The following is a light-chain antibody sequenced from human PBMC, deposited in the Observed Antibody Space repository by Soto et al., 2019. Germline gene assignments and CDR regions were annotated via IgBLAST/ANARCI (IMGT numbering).Light chain of an antibody. Sequence: QAVVTQEPSFSVSPGRTVTLTCGLSSGSVSVSHYPSWYQQTPGQAPRTLIYSTNTRASGVPDRFSGSILGNKAALTITGAQAEDECDYYCLLYMDSGICLFSGGTKLTVL. CDR2: STN. CDR1: SGSVSVSHY. J-gene: IGLJ3*02. CDR3: LLYMDSGICL. V-gene: IGLV8-61*01.